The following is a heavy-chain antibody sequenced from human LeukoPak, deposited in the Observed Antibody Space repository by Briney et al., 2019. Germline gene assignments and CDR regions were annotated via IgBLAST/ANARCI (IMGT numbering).Heavy chain of an antibody. D-gene: IGHD6-13*01. CDR1: SGSVSSDIYY. Sequence: SETLFLTCTVSSGSVSSDIYYWSWIRQPPGEGLEWIGYVYYSGSTYYNPSLKSRVTISVDTSKNQFSLKLSSVTAADTAVYYCARDRIAAAGNYYYYGMDVWGQGTTVTVSS. CDR3: ARDRIAAAGNYYYYGMDV. CDR2: VYYSGST. V-gene: IGHV4-61*01. J-gene: IGHJ6*02.